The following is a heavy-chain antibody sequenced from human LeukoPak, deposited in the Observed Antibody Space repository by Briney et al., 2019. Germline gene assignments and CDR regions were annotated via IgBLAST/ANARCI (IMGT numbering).Heavy chain of an antibody. V-gene: IGHV3-30-3*01. CDR2: ISYDGSNK. CDR1: GFTFSSYA. J-gene: IGHJ4*02. Sequence: PGGSLRLSCAASGFTFSSYAMHWVRQAPGKGLEWVAVISYDGSNKYYADSVKGRFTISRDNSKNTLYLQMNSLRAEDTAVYYCARGSGYYDSSGYSSFDYWGQGTLVTVSS. CDR3: ARGSGYYDSSGYSSFDY. D-gene: IGHD3-22*01.